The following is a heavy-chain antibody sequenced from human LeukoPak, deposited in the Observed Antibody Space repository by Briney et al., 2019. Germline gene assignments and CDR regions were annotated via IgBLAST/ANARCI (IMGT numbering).Heavy chain of an antibody. CDR3: ARGSLGYYDSSGYYYYFDY. Sequence: SSGTLSLTCTVSGGSISSYYWSWIRQPPGKGLEWIGYIYYSGSTNYNPSLKSRVTISVDTSKNQFSLKLSSVTAADTAVYYCARGSLGYYDSSGYYYYFDYWGQGTLVTVSS. D-gene: IGHD3-22*01. CDR1: GGSISSYY. V-gene: IGHV4-59*01. J-gene: IGHJ4*02. CDR2: IYYSGST.